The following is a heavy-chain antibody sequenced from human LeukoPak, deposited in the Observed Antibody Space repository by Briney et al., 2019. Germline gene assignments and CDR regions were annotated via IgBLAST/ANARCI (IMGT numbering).Heavy chain of an antibody. D-gene: IGHD1-7*01. Sequence: ASVKVSCKASGYTFIGYYIHWVRQAPGQGLEWMGWMNPNSGDANYAQKFQGRVTMTGDTSISTAYMELSRLRSDDTAVYYCSRIYIQDGNCNWGQGTLVTVSS. CDR2: MNPNSGDA. CDR3: SRIYIQDGNCN. J-gene: IGHJ4*02. V-gene: IGHV1-2*02. CDR1: GYTFIGYY.